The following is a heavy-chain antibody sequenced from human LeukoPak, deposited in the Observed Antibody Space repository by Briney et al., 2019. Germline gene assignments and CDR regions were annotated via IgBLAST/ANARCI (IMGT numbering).Heavy chain of an antibody. CDR1: GFIVSSNY. D-gene: IGHD5-18*01. CDR2: IYSGGST. J-gene: IGHJ4*02. Sequence: GGSLRLSCAASGFIVSSNYMSWVRQAPGKGLEWVSVIYSGGSTNYADSVKGRFTISRDNSKNTLYLQMNSLRAEDTAVYYCAKGGPVDTAMVTSDWGQGTLVTVSS. CDR3: AKGGPVDTAMVTSD. V-gene: IGHV3-66*01.